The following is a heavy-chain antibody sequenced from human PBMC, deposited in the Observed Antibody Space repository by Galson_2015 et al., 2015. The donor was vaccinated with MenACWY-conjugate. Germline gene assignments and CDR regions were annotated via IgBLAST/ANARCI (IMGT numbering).Heavy chain of an antibody. CDR2: IYPADSDT. J-gene: IGHJ4*02. Sequence: QSGAEVKKPGDSLKISCKASGYSFSDYWIGWVRQMPGEGLEWMGIIYPADSDTRYSPSFQGQVTISADKSIRAAYLQWSSLKASDTAMYFCATTTMVGNFDYWGQGTLSPSPQ. D-gene: IGHD3-10*01. V-gene: IGHV5-51*03. CDR1: GYSFSDYW. CDR3: ATTTMVGNFDY.